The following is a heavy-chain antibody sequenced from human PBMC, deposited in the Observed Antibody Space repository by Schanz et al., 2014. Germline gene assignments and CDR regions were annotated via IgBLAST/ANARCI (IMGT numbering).Heavy chain of an antibody. Sequence: EVQLVESGGGVVRPGGSLRLSCAASGFGFDDYAMSWVRQAPGKGLEWVSGIGGSGDSTHYADSVKGRFIISRDNSKNTVFLQMNSLRGEDTAVYYCASADYTNYFDYWGQGTLVTVSS. CDR3: ASADYTNYFDY. D-gene: IGHD4-4*01. CDR2: IGGSGDST. V-gene: IGHV3-23*04. J-gene: IGHJ4*02. CDR1: GFGFDDYA.